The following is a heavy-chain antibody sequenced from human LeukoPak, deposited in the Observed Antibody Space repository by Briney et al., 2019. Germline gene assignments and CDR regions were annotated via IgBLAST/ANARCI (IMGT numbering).Heavy chain of an antibody. CDR3: ARPSSGWASSPSGYYFDY. CDR1: GFTFSSYA. J-gene: IGHJ4*02. CDR2: ISYDGSNK. V-gene: IGHV3-30-3*01. Sequence: PGGSLRLSCAASGFTFSSYAMHWDRQAPGKGLEWVAVISYDGSNKYYADSVKGRFTISRDNSKNTLYLQMNSLRAEDTAVYYCARPSSGWASSPSGYYFDYWGQGTLVTVSS. D-gene: IGHD6-19*01.